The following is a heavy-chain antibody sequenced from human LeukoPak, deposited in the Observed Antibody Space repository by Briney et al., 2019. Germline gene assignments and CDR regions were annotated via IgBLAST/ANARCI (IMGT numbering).Heavy chain of an antibody. CDR1: GGSISSYY. D-gene: IGHD6-6*01. Sequence: SETLSLTCTVSGGSISSYYWSWIRQPPGKGLEWIGYTYYSGSTNYNPSLKSRVTISVDTSKNQFSLKLSSVTAADTAVYYCARVYSSSSDAFDIWGQGTMVTVSS. V-gene: IGHV4-59*01. J-gene: IGHJ3*02. CDR3: ARVYSSSSDAFDI. CDR2: TYYSGST.